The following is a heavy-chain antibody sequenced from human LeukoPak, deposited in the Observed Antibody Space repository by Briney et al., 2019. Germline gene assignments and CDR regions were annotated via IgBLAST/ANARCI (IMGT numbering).Heavy chain of an antibody. CDR2: IRYDGSNK. CDR1: GFTFGSYG. V-gene: IGHV3-30*02. CDR3: AKEGYYYLDV. J-gene: IGHJ6*03. Sequence: GGSLRLSCAASGFTFGSYGMSWVRQAPDKGLEWVAFIRYDGSNKYYADSVKGRFTISRDNSKNTLYLQMNSLRAEDTAVYYCAKEGYYYLDVWDKGTTVTISS.